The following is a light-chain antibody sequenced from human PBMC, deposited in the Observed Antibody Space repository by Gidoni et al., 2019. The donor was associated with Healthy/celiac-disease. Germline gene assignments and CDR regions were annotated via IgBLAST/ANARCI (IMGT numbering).Light chain of an antibody. V-gene: IGKV1-39*01. Sequence: EIPMTQAPSSLSASVGERVTITCRASQSISSYLNWYQQKPGKAPKLLIYAASSLQSGVPSRFSGSGSGTDFTLTISSLQPEDFATYYCQQSYSTPLTFXGXTKVEIK. CDR3: QQSYSTPLT. CDR2: AAS. CDR1: QSISSY. J-gene: IGKJ4*01.